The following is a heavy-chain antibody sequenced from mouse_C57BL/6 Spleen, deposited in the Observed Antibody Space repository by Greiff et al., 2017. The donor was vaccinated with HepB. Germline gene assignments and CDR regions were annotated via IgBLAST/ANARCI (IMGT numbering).Heavy chain of an antibody. CDR3: ARTGSSYYAMDY. J-gene: IGHJ4*01. Sequence: EVHLVESGGGLVKPGGSLKLSCAASGFTFSDYGMHWVRQAPEKGLEWVAYISSGSSTIYYADTVKGRFTISRDNAKNTLFLQMTSLRSEDTAMYYCARTGSSYYAMDYWGQGTSVTVSS. D-gene: IGHD1-1*01. CDR1: GFTFSDYG. CDR2: ISSGSSTI. V-gene: IGHV5-17*01.